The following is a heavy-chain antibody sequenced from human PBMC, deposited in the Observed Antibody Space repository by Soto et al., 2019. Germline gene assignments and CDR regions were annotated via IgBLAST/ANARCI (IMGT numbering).Heavy chain of an antibody. CDR1: GGTFSNSA. V-gene: IGHV1-69*12. CDR2: IIPIFGST. Sequence: QVQLVQSGAEVRKPGSSVKVSCKASGGTFSNSAITWVRQAPGQGLEWVGGIIPIFGSTNYAQKFQGRVTMTADESTXTXXXEXXSLTAEDTAVYYCARDGDLRSDFWSGPLGGGWFDPWGQGTLVTVSS. J-gene: IGHJ5*02. CDR3: ARDGDLRSDFWSGPLGGGWFDP. D-gene: IGHD3-3*01.